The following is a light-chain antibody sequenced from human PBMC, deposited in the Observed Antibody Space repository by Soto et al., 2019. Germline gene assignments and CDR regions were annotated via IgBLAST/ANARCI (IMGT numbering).Light chain of an antibody. CDR1: QSISSW. Sequence: DIQMTQSPSTLSASGADRVTITCRASQSISSWLAWYQQKRGKAPKLLIYKASNLQSGVPSRFSGSGSETEFTLTISSLQPDDFATYYCQQYGSYSWTFGQGTKVEIK. CDR2: KAS. CDR3: QQYGSYSWT. V-gene: IGKV1-5*03. J-gene: IGKJ1*01.